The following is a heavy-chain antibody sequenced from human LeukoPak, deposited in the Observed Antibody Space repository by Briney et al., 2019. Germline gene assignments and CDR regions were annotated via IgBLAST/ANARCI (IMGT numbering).Heavy chain of an antibody. CDR3: AREHSQALDY. Sequence: SETLSLTCTVSGVSISSSSYYWGWIRQPPGKGLDWIGYIYHTGSTYYNPSLQSRVTISVDRSKDQFSLNLNSVTAADTAVYYCAREHSQALDYWGQGTLVTVSS. CDR2: IYHTGST. V-gene: IGHV4-39*07. J-gene: IGHJ4*02. D-gene: IGHD2-21*01. CDR1: GVSISSSSYY.